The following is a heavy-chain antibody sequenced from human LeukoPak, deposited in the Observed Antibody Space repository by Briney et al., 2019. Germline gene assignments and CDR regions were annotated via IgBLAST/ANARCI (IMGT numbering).Heavy chain of an antibody. V-gene: IGHV1-18*01. CDR3: ARDWVAAAGTGARGIFDP. CDR1: GYTFTSYG. Sequence: ASVKVSCKASGYTFTSYGISWVRQAPGQGLEWMGWISAYNGNTNYAQKLQGRVTMTTDTSTSTAYMELRGLRSDDTAVYYCARDWVAAAGTGARGIFDPWGQGTLVTVSS. CDR2: ISAYNGNT. J-gene: IGHJ5*02. D-gene: IGHD6-13*01.